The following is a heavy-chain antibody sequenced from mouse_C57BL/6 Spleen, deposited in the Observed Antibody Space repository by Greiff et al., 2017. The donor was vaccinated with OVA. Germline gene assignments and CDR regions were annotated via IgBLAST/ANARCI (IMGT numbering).Heavy chain of an antibody. CDR1: GFTFTDYY. J-gene: IGHJ2*01. Sequence: VQLQQSGAELVRPGASVKLSCTASGFTFTDYYMHWVKQRPEQGLEWIGWIDPENGDTEYAAKFQGKATITSDTSSNTAYLQLSSLTSEDTAVCDCTTCGSSSDYWGKGTTVTVSS. CDR3: TTCGSSSDY. CDR2: IDPENGDT. D-gene: IGHD1-1*01. V-gene: IGHV14-4*01.